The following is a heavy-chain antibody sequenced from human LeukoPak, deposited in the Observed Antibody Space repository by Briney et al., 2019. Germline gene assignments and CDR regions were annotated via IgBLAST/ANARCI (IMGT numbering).Heavy chain of an antibody. Sequence: GGSLRLSCAASGFTFTTYNMNWVRQPPGEGLEWISYYADSVKGRFTISRDNGQNQLFLQMNSLRAEDTAVHYCARGAPYYYDGSGLYYFDHWGQGTLVTVSS. CDR3: ARGAPYYYDGSGLYYFDH. V-gene: IGHV3-48*01. D-gene: IGHD3-22*01. CDR1: GFTFTTYN. J-gene: IGHJ4*02.